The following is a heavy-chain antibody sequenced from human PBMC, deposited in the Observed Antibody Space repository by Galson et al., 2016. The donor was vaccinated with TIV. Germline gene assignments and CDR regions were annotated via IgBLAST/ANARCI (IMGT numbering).Heavy chain of an antibody. CDR1: GYIFINYY. CDR2: FNPDSGAT. D-gene: IGHD7-27*01. Sequence: SGYIFINYYIHWVRQAPGQGLEWLGWFNPDSGATQYAQKFQGRVTMTRDTSISTAYMELRRLISDDTAVYYCARVNWARAFDIWGQGTMVTVSS. V-gene: IGHV1-2*02. CDR3: ARVNWARAFDI. J-gene: IGHJ3*02.